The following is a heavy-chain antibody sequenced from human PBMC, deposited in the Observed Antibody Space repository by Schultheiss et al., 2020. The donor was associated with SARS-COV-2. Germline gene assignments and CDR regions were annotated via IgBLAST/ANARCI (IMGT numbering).Heavy chain of an antibody. CDR1: GGSFSGYY. J-gene: IGHJ6*03. Sequence: SETLSLTCAVYGGSFSGYYWSWIRQPPGKGLEWIGYIYYSGNTYYNPSLKSRVTISVDASKNQFSLKLSSVTAADTAVYYCARGRYCTNGVCYLYYYYYYMDVWGKGTTVTVSS. V-gene: IGHV4-34*01. D-gene: IGHD2-8*01. CDR3: ARGRYCTNGVCYLYYYYYYMDV. CDR2: IYYSGNT.